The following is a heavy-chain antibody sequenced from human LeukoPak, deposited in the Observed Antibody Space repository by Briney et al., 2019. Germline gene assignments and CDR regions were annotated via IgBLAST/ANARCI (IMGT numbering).Heavy chain of an antibody. V-gene: IGHV4-59*11. CDR1: GGSIGSHY. J-gene: IGHJ5*02. CDR3: ARTPLGYCSSSSCYWSLFDP. D-gene: IGHD2-2*01. Sequence: SETLSLTCTVSGGSIGSHYWSWIRQPPGKGLEWIGYIYYSGSTNYNPSLKSRVTISVDTSRNQFSLKLSSVTAADTAVYYCARTPLGYCSSSSCYWSLFDPWGQGTLVTVS. CDR2: IYYSGST.